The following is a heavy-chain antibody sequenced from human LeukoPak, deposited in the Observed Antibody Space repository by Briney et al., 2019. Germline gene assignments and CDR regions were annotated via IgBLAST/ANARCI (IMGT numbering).Heavy chain of an antibody. V-gene: IGHV3-23*01. D-gene: IGHD2-15*01. CDR3: AKGAGGSGYFDY. CDR2: IGGSGTRT. J-gene: IGHJ4*02. CDR1: GFTFTTYG. Sequence: PGGTLRLSCSASGFTFTTYGMNWVRQAPGKGLEWVSGIGGSGTRTYYADSVKGRFTISRDNSKNTLYLQMNSLRAEDTAVYYCAKGAGGSGYFDYWGQGTLVTVSS.